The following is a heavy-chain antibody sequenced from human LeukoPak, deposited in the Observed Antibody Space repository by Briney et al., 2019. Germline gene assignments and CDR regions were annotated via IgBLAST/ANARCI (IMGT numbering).Heavy chain of an antibody. CDR3: ARSIMGGGAFDY. CDR2: IKEDGSEK. D-gene: IGHD3-10*01. V-gene: IGHV3-7*03. J-gene: IGHJ4*02. CDR1: GFTFSSYW. Sequence: QPGGSLRVSCAASGFTFSSYWLNWVRQTPGKGLEWVANIKEDGSEKYHVDSVKGWFTISRDNAKSSLYLQMNSLRAEDTALYYCARSIMGGGAFDYWGQGTQVTVSS.